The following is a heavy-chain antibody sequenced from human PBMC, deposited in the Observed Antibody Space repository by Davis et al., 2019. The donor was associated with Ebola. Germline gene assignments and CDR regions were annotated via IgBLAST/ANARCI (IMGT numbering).Heavy chain of an antibody. CDR1: GGSISSYY. V-gene: IGHV4-59*08. CDR3: ARLREAWFDP. CDR2: IYYSGST. J-gene: IGHJ5*02. D-gene: IGHD1-26*01. Sequence: MPSETLSLTCTVPGGSISSYYWSWIRQPPGKGLEWIGYIYYSGSTNYNPSLKSRVTISVDTSKNQFSLKLSSVTAADTAVYYCARLREAWFDPWGQGTLVTVSS.